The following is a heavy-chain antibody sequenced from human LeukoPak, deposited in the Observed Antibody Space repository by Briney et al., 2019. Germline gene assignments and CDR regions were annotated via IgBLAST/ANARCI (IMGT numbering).Heavy chain of an antibody. CDR2: IYYSGST. V-gene: IGHV4-59*04. J-gene: IGHJ4*02. CDR3: ARLGWFGELHFDY. D-gene: IGHD3-10*01. Sequence: PGGSLRLSCAASGFTFSSYWMSWVRQAPGKGLEWIGHIYYSGSTYYNPSLKSRVTISVDTSKNQFSLKLSSVTAADTAVYYCARLGWFGELHFDYWGQGTLVTVSS. CDR1: GFTFSSYW.